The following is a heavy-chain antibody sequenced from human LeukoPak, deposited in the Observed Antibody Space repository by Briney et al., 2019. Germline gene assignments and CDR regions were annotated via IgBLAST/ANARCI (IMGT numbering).Heavy chain of an antibody. V-gene: IGHV4-59*12. CDR2: IYYSGST. CDR3: ARASFRIQA. D-gene: IGHD2-15*01. CDR1: GGSISSYS. J-gene: IGHJ4*02. Sequence: KPSETLSLTCTVSGGSISSYSWSWIRQPPGKGLEWIGYIYYSGSTNYNPSLKSRVTISVDTSKNQFSLKLSSVTAADTAVYYCARASFRIQAWGQGTLVTVSS.